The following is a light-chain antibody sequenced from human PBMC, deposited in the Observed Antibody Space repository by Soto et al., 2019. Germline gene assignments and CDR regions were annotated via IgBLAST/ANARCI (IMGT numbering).Light chain of an antibody. CDR2: GAS. CDR1: QGISSF. J-gene: IGKJ3*01. V-gene: IGKV1-9*01. Sequence: IQLTQSPSSLSASVGDRVTITCRASQGISSFLAWYQQKPGKAPKLLIYGASTLQSGVPSRFSGSGSGTDFTLTIGSLQPEDFATSYFQQLNSFPIPFGPGTKVDIK. CDR3: QQLNSFPIP.